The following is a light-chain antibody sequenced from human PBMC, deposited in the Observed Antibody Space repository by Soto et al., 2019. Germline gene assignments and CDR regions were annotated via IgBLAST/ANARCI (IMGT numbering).Light chain of an antibody. Sequence: QSVLTQPASVSGSPGQSITISCTGTSSDVGGYNYVSWYQHHPDKAPKLVIYDVTNRPSGVSNRFSGSKAGNTASLTISGLQAEDEADYYCNSYTGSATPYVFVTGTKLTVL. CDR1: SSDVGGYNY. CDR3: NSYTGSATPYV. CDR2: DVT. V-gene: IGLV2-14*03. J-gene: IGLJ1*01.